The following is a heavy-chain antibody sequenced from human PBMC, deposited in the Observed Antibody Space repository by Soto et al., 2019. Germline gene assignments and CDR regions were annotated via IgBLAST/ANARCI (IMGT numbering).Heavy chain of an antibody. CDR1: GYTFTNYF. V-gene: IGHV1-46*03. J-gene: IGHJ6*03. D-gene: IGHD2-15*01. Sequence: QVQLVQSGAEVKKPGASVKVSCKASGYTFTNYFMHWVRQAPGQGLEWMGIINPTGGNKRYAQKFQCRVTMTRDKSKSTDYMELISLRSEDTAIYYCARPATSRYCSVGICSDSYSNHMDVWGKGTTFTVFS. CDR2: INPTGGNK. CDR3: ARPATSRYCSVGICSDSYSNHMDV.